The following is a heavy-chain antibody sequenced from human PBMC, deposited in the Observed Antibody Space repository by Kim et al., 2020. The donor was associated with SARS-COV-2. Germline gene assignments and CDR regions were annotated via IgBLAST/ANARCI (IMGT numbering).Heavy chain of an antibody. Sequence: SETLSLTCTVSGGSVSSGSYYWSWIRQPPGKGLEWIGYIYYSGSTNYNPSPKSRVTISVDTSKNQFSLKLSSVTAADTAVYYCARLIKSVGATIGAFDIWGQGPMVTVSS. CDR2: IYYSGST. V-gene: IGHV4-61*01. CDR1: GGSVSSGSYY. D-gene: IGHD1-26*01. J-gene: IGHJ3*02. CDR3: ARLIKSVGATIGAFDI.